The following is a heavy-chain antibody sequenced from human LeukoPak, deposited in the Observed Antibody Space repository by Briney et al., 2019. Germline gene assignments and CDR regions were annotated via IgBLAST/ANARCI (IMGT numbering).Heavy chain of an antibody. CDR3: ARVLTPDY. D-gene: IGHD4/OR15-4a*01. V-gene: IGHV3-7*02. J-gene: IGHJ4*02. Sequence: GGSLRLSCAASGFTFSSYWISWVRQAPGKGLEWVANIRQDGSEKYYVDSVKGRFTISRDNAKNSLYLQINSLRAEDTAVYCCARVLTPDYWGRGTVVSVSS. CDR1: GFTFSSYW. CDR2: IRQDGSEK.